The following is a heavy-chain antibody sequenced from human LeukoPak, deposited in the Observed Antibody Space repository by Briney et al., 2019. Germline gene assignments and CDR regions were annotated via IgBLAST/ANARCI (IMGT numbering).Heavy chain of an antibody. V-gene: IGHV4-39*07. CDR3: ARGIGD. CDR2: IYHSGGT. CDR1: GGSISSSSYY. D-gene: IGHD3-16*01. J-gene: IGHJ4*02. Sequence: SETLSLTCTVSGGSISSSSYYWGWIRQPPGKGLEWIGSIYHSGGTYYNPSLKSRVTISVDTSKNQFSLKLSSVTAADTAVYYCARGIGDWGQGTLVTVSS.